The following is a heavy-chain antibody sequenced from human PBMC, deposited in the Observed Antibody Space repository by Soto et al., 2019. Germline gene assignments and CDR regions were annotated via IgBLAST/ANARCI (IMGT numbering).Heavy chain of an antibody. J-gene: IGHJ6*02. CDR1: GFTFSSYG. Sequence: QSGGSLRLSCAASGFTFSSYGMHWVRQAPGKGLEWVAVISYDGSNKYYADSVKGRFTISRDNSKNTLYLQMNSLRAEDTAVYYCAKVGDCSGGSGYNGGVYYYYYGMDVWGQGTTVTVSS. D-gene: IGHD2-15*01. CDR3: AKVGDCSGGSGYNGGVYYYYYGMDV. CDR2: ISYDGSNK. V-gene: IGHV3-30*18.